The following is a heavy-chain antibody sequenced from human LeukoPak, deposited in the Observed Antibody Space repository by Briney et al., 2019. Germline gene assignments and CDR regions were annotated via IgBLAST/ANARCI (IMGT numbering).Heavy chain of an antibody. J-gene: IGHJ3*02. Sequence: GGSLRLSCAVSGLTFSNYWIHWVRQAPGKGLVWLSRIYNDGSSTSYADSVKGRFTISRDNAKSTLCLQMNSLRAEDTAVYYCARVRGGSGSSYAADAFDIWGQGTMVTVSS. CDR3: ARVRGGSGSSYAADAFDI. V-gene: IGHV3-74*01. CDR2: IYNDGSST. CDR1: GLTFSNYW. D-gene: IGHD1-26*01.